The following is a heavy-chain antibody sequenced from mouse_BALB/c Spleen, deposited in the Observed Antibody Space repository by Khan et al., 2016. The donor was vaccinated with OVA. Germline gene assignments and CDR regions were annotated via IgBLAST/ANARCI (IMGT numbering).Heavy chain of an antibody. Sequence: QVQLKQSGPGLVAPSQSLSITCTVSGFSLTNYTVHWVRQPPGKGLEWLGIIGTGGSTNYNSALMSRLSINKDNSKSQVFLKMNSLQTDDTAMYYWARDHYGSSYDYAMDYWGQGTSVTVSS. CDR1: GFSLTNYT. CDR3: ARDHYGSSYDYAMDY. CDR2: IGTGGST. D-gene: IGHD1-1*01. V-gene: IGHV2-9*02. J-gene: IGHJ4*01.